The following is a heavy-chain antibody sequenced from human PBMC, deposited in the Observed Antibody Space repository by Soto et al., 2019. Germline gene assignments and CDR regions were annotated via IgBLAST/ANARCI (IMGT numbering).Heavy chain of an antibody. V-gene: IGHV3-7*01. D-gene: IGHD1-1*01. CDR1: EFIFNNYW. J-gene: IGHJ5*02. Sequence: EVQLVESGGGLVQPGESLRLSCAASEFIFNNYWMTWVRQAPEKGLEWVASIKPDGSDKYYLDSVKGRFTISRDNAKNSVYLQMEGLRADDTAVYFCARGTRVGWNTNWFDPWGQGTLVTVSS. CDR2: IKPDGSDK. CDR3: ARGTRVGWNTNWFDP.